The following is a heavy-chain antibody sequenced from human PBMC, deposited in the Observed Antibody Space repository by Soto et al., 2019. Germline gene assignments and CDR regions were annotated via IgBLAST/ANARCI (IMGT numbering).Heavy chain of an antibody. CDR2: IYWDDDK. J-gene: IGHJ6*02. CDR3: ASRPCSGGSCSWFSYSGMDV. Sequence: QITLKESGPTLVKPTQTLTLTCTFSGFSLSTSGVGVAWIRQPPGKALEWLALIYWDDDKRYRPSLETRLTITKDTAKNQVALTMTNMHSVDTATYYLASRPCSGGSCSWFSYSGMDVWGHGTTATVSS. CDR1: GFSLSTSGVG. D-gene: IGHD2-15*01. V-gene: IGHV2-5*02.